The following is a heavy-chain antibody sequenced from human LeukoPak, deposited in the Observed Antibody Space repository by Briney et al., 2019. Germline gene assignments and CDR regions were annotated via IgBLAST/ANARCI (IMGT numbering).Heavy chain of an antibody. V-gene: IGHV4-59*11. D-gene: IGHD3-22*01. CDR1: GGSISIQY. Sequence: SETLSLTCSVSGGSISIQYWGWLRQPRGGGLEWIGYIYYSVSTNYNPSLKSRVTISVDTSKNQFSLKLSSVTAADTAVYYCASYYDSSGSLFQHWGQGTLVTVSS. J-gene: IGHJ1*01. CDR3: ASYYDSSGSLFQH. CDR2: IYYSVST.